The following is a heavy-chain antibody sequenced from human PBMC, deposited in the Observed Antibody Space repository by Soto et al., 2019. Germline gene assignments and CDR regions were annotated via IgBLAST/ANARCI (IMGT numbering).Heavy chain of an antibody. CDR1: GFTFSSYA. CDR3: ARTNYDFWSGYYMGY. Sequence: QVQLVESGGGVVQPGRSLRLSCAASGFTFSSYAMHWVRQAPGKGLEWVAVISYDGSNKYYADSVKGRFTISRDNSKNTLYLPMNSLRAEDTAVYYCARTNYDFWSGYYMGYWGQGTLVTVSS. CDR2: ISYDGSNK. V-gene: IGHV3-30-3*01. J-gene: IGHJ4*02. D-gene: IGHD3-3*01.